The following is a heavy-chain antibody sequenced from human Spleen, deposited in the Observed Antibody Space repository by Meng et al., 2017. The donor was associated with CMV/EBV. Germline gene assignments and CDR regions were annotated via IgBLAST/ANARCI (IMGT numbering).Heavy chain of an antibody. D-gene: IGHD2-2*01. CDR1: FSYYC. J-gene: IGHJ4*02. V-gene: IGHV3-21*01. CDR3: ARPAAKDIVVVPAAPGNFDY. CDR2: ISSSSSYI. Sequence: FSYYCMNWVRQAPGKGLEWVSSISSSSSYIYYADSLKGRFTISRDNAKNSLYLQMNSLRAEDTAVYYCARPAAKDIVVVPAAPGNFDYWGQGTLVTVSS.